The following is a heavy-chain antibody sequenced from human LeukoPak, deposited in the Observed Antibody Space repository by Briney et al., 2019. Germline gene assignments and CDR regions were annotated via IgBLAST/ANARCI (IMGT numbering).Heavy chain of an antibody. CDR3: AKDIVAAAITSGMDV. CDR1: GFTFDDYA. CDR2: ISWDGGST. J-gene: IGHJ6*04. V-gene: IGHV3-43D*04. D-gene: IGHD2-2*02. Sequence: GGFLRLSCAASGFTFDDYAMHWVRQAPGKGLEWVSLISWDGGSTYYADSVKGRFTISRDNSKNSLYLQMNSLRAEDTALYYCAKDIVAAAITSGMDVWGKGTTVTVSP.